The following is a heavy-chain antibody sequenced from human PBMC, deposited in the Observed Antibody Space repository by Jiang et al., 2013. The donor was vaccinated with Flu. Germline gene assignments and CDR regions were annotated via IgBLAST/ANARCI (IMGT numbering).Heavy chain of an antibody. Sequence: VQLLESGGGLVQPGGSLRLSCAASGFSFSSYAMSWVRQAPGKGLEWVSGISGSGGSTYYADSVKGRFTISRDNSKNTLYLQMNSLRAEDTAVYYCAKDRRGFGVVIDYYFDYWGQGTLVTVSS. CDR3: AKDRRGFGVVIDYYFDY. CDR2: ISGSGGST. J-gene: IGHJ4*02. V-gene: IGHV3-23*01. D-gene: IGHD3-3*01. CDR1: GFSFSSYA.